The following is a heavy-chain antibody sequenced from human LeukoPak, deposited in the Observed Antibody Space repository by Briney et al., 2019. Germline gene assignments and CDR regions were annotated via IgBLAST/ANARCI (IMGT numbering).Heavy chain of an antibody. CDR1: GFTFSSYS. D-gene: IGHD3-3*01. CDR3: ARAQSVDS. CDR2: IISAGTSI. J-gene: IGHJ4*02. Sequence: PGGSLRLSCAASGFTFSSYSMNWVRQAPGKGLEWVSSIISAGTSIYYADSVKGRFAISRDNAKSSLYLQLNSLRAEDTAVYYCARAQSVDSWGQGTLVTVSS. V-gene: IGHV3-21*01.